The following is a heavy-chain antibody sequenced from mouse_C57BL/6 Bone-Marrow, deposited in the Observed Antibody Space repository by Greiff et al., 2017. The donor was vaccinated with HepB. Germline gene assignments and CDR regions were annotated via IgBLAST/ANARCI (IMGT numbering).Heavy chain of an antibody. Sequence: VQLQQPGAELVKPGASVKMSCKASGYTFTSYWITWVKQRPGQGLEWIGDIYPGSGSTNYNEKFKSKATLTVDTSSSTAYMQLSSLTSEDSAVYSCVLYYYGSSSWYFDVWGTGTTVTVSS. CDR3: VLYYYGSSSWYFDV. CDR1: GYTFTSYW. CDR2: IYPGSGST. D-gene: IGHD1-1*01. J-gene: IGHJ1*03. V-gene: IGHV1-55*01.